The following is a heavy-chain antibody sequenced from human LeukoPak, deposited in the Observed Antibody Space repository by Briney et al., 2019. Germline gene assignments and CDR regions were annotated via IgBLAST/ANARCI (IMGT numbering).Heavy chain of an antibody. CDR1: GGSISSSSSY. CDR3: ARGFWSAYHEDY. V-gene: IGHV4-39*02. D-gene: IGHD3-3*01. CDR2: VYYIGST. Sequence: SETLSLTCTVSGGSISSSSSYSAWVRQPPGGGRGWVGSVYYIGSTYYNPSLTSLVTLYLYTSTSHFSLKLSSLTSPDTAVFNCARGFWSAYHEDYWGQGILVTVSS. J-gene: IGHJ4*02.